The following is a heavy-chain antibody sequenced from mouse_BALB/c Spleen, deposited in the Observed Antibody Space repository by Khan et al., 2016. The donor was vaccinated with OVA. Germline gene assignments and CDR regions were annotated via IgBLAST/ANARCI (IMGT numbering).Heavy chain of an antibody. CDR1: GDSITSGF. V-gene: IGHV3-8*02. J-gene: IGHJ4*01. CDR3: ARSYGSWAMDY. CDR2: ITYSGNT. D-gene: IGHD1-1*01. Sequence: EVQLVESGPSLVKPSQTLSLTCSVTGDSITSGFWNWIRKFPGNKFEYLGYITYSGNTYYNPSLKSRFSITRDTSKSQYYLQLNSVTTEDTATYYCARSYGSWAMDYWGQGTSVTVSS.